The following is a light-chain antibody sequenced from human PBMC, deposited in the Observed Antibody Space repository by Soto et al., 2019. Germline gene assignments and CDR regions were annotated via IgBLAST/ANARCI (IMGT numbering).Light chain of an antibody. CDR2: DAS. V-gene: IGKV1-5*01. CDR1: QSISSW. Sequence: DIQMTQSPSSVSASVGDRVTITCRASQSISSWLAWYQQKPGKAPKLLIYDASSLESGVPSRFSGSGSGTEFTLTISSLQPDDFATYYCQQYNSYSRFTFGPGTKVDIK. J-gene: IGKJ3*01. CDR3: QQYNSYSRFT.